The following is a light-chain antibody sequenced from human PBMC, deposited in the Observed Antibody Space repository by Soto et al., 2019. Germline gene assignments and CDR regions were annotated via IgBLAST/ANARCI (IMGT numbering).Light chain of an antibody. CDR1: QSVRSN. J-gene: IGKJ4*01. Sequence: EIVMTQSPATLSVSPGERTTLSCMASQSVRSNLAWYQQKPGQAPRLLIYGASTRATGIPAEFSGSGSGTEFTLTISSLQSEDFAVYYCQQYNNWPLTFGGGTKVEIK. CDR3: QQYNNWPLT. V-gene: IGKV3-15*01. CDR2: GAS.